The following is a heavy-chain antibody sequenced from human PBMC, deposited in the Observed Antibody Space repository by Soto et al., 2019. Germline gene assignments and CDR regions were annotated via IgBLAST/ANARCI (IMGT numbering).Heavy chain of an antibody. CDR2: IIPFFGTA. D-gene: IGHD4-17*01. CDR1: GGTFSTYG. J-gene: IGHJ4*02. Sequence: GASVKGSCKASGGTFSTYGISWVRQAPGQGLEWMGGIIPFFGTARYSQKFEDRITITADESTNTVYMDLRSLTSEDTAIYYCAKSAPMDAGDKYYYDFWGQGALVTVSS. CDR3: AKSAPMDAGDKYYYDF. V-gene: IGHV1-69*01.